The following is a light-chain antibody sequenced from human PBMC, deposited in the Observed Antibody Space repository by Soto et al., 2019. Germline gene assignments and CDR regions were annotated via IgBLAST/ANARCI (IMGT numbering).Light chain of an antibody. CDR1: QNFGSN. Sequence: EILMTQSPATLSVSPGEKATLSCRASQNFGSNLAWYQQRPGQAPRLLIYGTYTRATGIPARFSGSRSGPDFTLTISSLQSEDFAFYYCQQYNDWPPYTFGQGTKVDSK. CDR3: QQYNDWPPYT. V-gene: IGKV3-15*01. J-gene: IGKJ2*01. CDR2: GTY.